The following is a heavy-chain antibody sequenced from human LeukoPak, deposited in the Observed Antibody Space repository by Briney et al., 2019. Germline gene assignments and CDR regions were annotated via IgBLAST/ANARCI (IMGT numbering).Heavy chain of an antibody. CDR1: GFTFSTYA. Sequence: PGGSLRLSCAASGFTFSTYAMNWVRQAPGKGLEWVSSISSSSSYIYYADSVKGRFTISRDNAKNSLYLQMNSLRAEDTAVYYCARWADDYGDYRVSFYYGMDVWGQGTTVTVSS. V-gene: IGHV3-21*01. CDR3: ARWADDYGDYRVSFYYGMDV. CDR2: ISSSSSYI. J-gene: IGHJ6*02. D-gene: IGHD4-17*01.